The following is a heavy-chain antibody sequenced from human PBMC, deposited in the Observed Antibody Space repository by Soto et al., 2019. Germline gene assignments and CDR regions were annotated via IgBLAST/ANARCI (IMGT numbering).Heavy chain of an antibody. Sequence: EVQLVESGGGLIQPGGSLRLSCAVSGFTVSNNYMSWVRQAPGKGLEGVSVIYSGGCTAYGDSVKGRFTISRDNSKNTLYLQKKRLGAGPPAVFYCGTPPGGGGYWGQGTLVTVSS. J-gene: IGHJ4*02. D-gene: IGHD3-10*01. V-gene: IGHV3-53*01. CDR3: GTPPGGGGY. CDR2: IYSGGCT. CDR1: GFTVSNNY.